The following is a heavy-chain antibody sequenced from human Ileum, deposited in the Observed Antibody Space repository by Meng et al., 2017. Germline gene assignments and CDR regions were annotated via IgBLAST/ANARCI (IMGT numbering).Heavy chain of an antibody. J-gene: IGHJ4*02. CDR1: GGYVMRAGCQ. CDR3: ARDHMGSLDY. D-gene: IGHD1-26*01. V-gene: IGHV4-61*08. CDR2: ARN. Sequence: QVHRQESGPGRVRPSETFSLICTVFGGYVMRAGCQGGGIRQSPGTGLEWIGYARNNYEPSLKSRVTISLDTYRNQFSLSLSSVTVADTAVYYCARDHMGSLDYWGQGILVTVSS.